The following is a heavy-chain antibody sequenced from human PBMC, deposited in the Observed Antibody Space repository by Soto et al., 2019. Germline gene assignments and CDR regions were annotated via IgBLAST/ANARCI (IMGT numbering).Heavy chain of an antibody. J-gene: IGHJ6*02. V-gene: IGHV1-69*13. CDR1: GGTFSSYA. CDR3: ARESYHGGSRQKQIETYYYGMDV. D-gene: IGHD3-10*01. Sequence: SVKVSCKASGGTFSSYAISWVRQAPGQGLEWMGGIIPIFGTANYAQKFQGRVTITADESTSTAYMELSSLRSEDTAVYYCARESYHGGSRQKQIETYYYGMDVWGQGTTVTVSS. CDR2: IIPIFGTA.